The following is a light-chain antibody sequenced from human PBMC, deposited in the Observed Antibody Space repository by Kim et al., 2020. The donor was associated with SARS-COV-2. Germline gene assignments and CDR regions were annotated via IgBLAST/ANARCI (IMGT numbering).Light chain of an antibody. V-gene: IGLV3-1*01. CDR3: QAWDSGTQNYV. CDR2: EDS. J-gene: IGLJ1*01. CDR1: KLGDKY. Sequence: SPGQTASITCSGDKLGDKYACWYQQKPGQSPVLVIYEDSVRPSGIPERFSGSNSGNTATLTISGTQAMDEADYYCQAWDSGTQNYVFGTGTKVTVL.